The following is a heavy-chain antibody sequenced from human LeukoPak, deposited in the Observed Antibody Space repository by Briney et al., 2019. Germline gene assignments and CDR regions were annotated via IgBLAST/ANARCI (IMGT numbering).Heavy chain of an antibody. CDR1: GGSISSSYY. V-gene: IGHV4-39*07. J-gene: IGHJ4*02. Sequence: SETLSLTCTVSGGSISSSYYWGWIRQPPGKGLEWIGSGYYTGSTYYNPSLQSRVTISVDTSKNQFSLKLSSVTAADTAVFYCATLGNRASGYYLPSDYWGQGTLVTVSS. CDR2: GYYTGST. D-gene: IGHD3-22*01. CDR3: ATLGNRASGYYLPSDY.